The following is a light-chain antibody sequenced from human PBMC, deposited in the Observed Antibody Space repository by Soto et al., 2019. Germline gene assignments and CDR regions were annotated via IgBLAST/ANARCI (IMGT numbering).Light chain of an antibody. CDR2: EVS. V-gene: IGLV2-14*01. J-gene: IGLJ3*02. CDR3: SSYTTTTRL. Sequence: QSALTQPASVSGSPGQSITISCTGTSSDIGSNNYVSWFQQRPGKAPTLIIYEVSNRPSGVSNHVSGSKSGNTASLTISGLLPEDEAEYYCSSYTTTTRLFGGGTKLTVL. CDR1: SSDIGSNNY.